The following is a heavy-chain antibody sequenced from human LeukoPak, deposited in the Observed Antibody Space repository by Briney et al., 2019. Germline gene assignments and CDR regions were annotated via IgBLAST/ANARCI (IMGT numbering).Heavy chain of an antibody. J-gene: IGHJ6*02. CDR2: IYTSGST. D-gene: IGHD1-26*01. CDR1: GGSISSYY. V-gene: IGHV4-4*07. Sequence: SETLSLTCTVSGGSISSYYWSWIRQPAGKGLQWIGRIYTSGSTNYNPSLKSRVTMSVDTSKNQFSLKLTSVTAADTAVYYCAREESYGYYYGMDVWGQGTTVTVSS. CDR3: AREESYGYYYGMDV.